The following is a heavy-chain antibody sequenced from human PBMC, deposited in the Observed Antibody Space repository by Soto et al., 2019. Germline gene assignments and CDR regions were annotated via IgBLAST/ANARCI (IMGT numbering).Heavy chain of an antibody. CDR2: IYHSGNT. V-gene: IGHV4-31*03. CDR1: GASISTGGYY. Sequence: PSETLSLTCSVSGASISTGGYYWSWIRQHPGKGLEWIGYIYHSGNTYYNPSLRRRVSISQDTSKNKFSLRLSTVTAADTAIYYCARYYYYDSRGNDFWGQGIQVTVSS. D-gene: IGHD3-22*01. CDR3: ARYYYYDSRGNDF. J-gene: IGHJ4*02.